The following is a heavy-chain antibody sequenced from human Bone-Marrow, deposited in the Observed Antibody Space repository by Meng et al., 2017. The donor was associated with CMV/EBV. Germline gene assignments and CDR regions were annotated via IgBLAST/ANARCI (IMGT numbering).Heavy chain of an antibody. J-gene: IGHJ4*02. Sequence: GGSLRLSCAASGFTFSNYWMCWVRQAPGKGLEWVANINPDGGGTYHADSVKGRFTISRDNAKNLLVLQMNSLRDEDTALYYCARDPDGFDYWGQGTVVTVSS. CDR2: INPDGGGT. CDR3: ARDPDGFDY. CDR1: GFTFSNYW. D-gene: IGHD2-8*01. V-gene: IGHV3-7*01.